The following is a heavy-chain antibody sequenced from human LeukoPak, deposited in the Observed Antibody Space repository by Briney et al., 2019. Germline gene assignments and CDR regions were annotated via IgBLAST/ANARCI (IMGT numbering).Heavy chain of an antibody. CDR1: EFTFGDYA. V-gene: IGHV4-38-2*01. J-gene: IGHJ4*02. D-gene: IGHD1-26*01. Sequence: PGGSLRLSCAASEFTFGDYAMHWVRQAPGKGLEWIGSIYHSGSTYYNPSLKSRVTISVDTSKNQFSLKLSSVTAADTAVYYCSQWVSPSWGQGTLVTVSS. CDR3: SQWVSPS. CDR2: IYHSGST.